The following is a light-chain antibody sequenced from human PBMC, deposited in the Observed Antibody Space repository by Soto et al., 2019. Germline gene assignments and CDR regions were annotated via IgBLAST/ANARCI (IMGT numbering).Light chain of an antibody. CDR3: CSYVGSSTYV. J-gene: IGLJ1*01. CDR2: EGT. CDR1: SSGIGSYNL. V-gene: IGLV2-23*01. Sequence: QSALTQPASLSGSPGQAITISCTATSSGIGSYNLVSWYQHHPGNAPKLLIYEGTERPSGVSARFSGSGSVNTASLTISGLQAEDEADYHCCSYVGSSTYVFGTGTKLTVL.